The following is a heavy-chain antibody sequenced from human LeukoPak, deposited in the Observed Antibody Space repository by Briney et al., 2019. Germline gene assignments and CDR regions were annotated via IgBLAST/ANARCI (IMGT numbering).Heavy chain of an antibody. J-gene: IGHJ3*02. CDR2: IYYSGNT. CDR1: GGSLSSSASY. CDR3: SRRVSIDNYDDARGAVDI. D-gene: IGHD1-1*01. Sequence: SETLSLTCTVSGGSLSSSASYWGWIRQPPGKGLEWIASIYYSGNTFYKPSLKSRVSMSIDTSKKQFSLELTSVTAADTAVYYCSRRVSIDNYDDARGAVDIWGQGAMVIVSS. V-gene: IGHV4-39*01.